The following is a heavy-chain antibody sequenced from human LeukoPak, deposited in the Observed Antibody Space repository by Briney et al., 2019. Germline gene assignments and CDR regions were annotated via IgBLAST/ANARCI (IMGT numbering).Heavy chain of an antibody. CDR2: IWYDGSNK. CDR3: AREPPGSSRQYYYYGMDV. V-gene: IGHV3-33*08. Sequence: GGSLRLSCAASGFTFSSYGMHWVRQAPGKGLEWVAVIWYDGSNKYYADSVKGRFTISRDNSKNTLYLQMNSLRAEDTAVYYCAREPPGSSRQYYYYGMDVWGQGTTVTVSS. D-gene: IGHD2-15*01. J-gene: IGHJ6*02. CDR1: GFTFSSYG.